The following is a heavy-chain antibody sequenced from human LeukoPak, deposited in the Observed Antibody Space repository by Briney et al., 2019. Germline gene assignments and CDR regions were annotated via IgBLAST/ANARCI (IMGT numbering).Heavy chain of an antibody. V-gene: IGHV3-48*04. J-gene: IGHJ4*02. CDR2: ISSSSSTI. CDR1: GFTFSSYS. D-gene: IGHD1-7*01. CDR3: ASGITGTPTFFDY. Sequence: PGGSLRLSCAASGFTFSSYSMNWVRQAPGKGLEWVSYISSSSSTIYYADSVKGRFTISRDNAKNSLYLQMNSLRAEDTAVYYCASGITGTPTFFDYWGQGTLVTVSS.